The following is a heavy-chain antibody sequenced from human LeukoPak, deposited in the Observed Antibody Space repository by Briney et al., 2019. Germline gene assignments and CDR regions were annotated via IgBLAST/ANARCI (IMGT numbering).Heavy chain of an antibody. V-gene: IGHV4-61*01. Sequence: SETLSLTCTGSGGSVSSINYYWSWIRQPPGEGLEWIGYVFHSGSTNYNPSLKSRVTISVDTSRNQFSLRLRSVTAADTAVYYCARDVQRWLDLQYYYHGMDVWGQGTTVTVS. CDR3: ARDVQRWLDLQYYYHGMDV. D-gene: IGHD6-19*01. CDR2: VFHSGST. CDR1: GGSVSSINYY. J-gene: IGHJ6*02.